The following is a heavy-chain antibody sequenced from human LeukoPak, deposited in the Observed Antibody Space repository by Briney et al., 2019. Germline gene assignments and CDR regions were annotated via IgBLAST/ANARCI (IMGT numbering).Heavy chain of an antibody. V-gene: IGHV3-7*01. CDR3: AKDRSRGH. D-gene: IGHD3-10*01. J-gene: IGHJ4*02. CDR1: GFTFNNFW. CDR2: IRQDGSEK. Sequence: GGSLRLSCAASGFTFNNFWMNWVRQAPGKGLEWVANIRQDGSEKYFVDSVKGRFTISRDNAKNSLYLQMNSLRAEDTAVYYCAKDRSRGHWGQGTLVTVSS.